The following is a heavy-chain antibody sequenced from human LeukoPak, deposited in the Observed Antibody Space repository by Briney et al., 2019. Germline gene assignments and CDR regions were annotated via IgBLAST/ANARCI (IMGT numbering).Heavy chain of an antibody. CDR1: GFTFSSSA. CDR2: ISDSGITT. D-gene: IGHD6-19*01. Sequence: QPGGSLRLSCTASGFTFSSSAMSWVRQAPGKGLEWVSAISDSGITTYYADSVKGRFTVSRDNSKNTLYLQMNSLRAEDTALYYCAKEGPPSSGWPFDYWGQGTLVTVSS. J-gene: IGHJ4*02. V-gene: IGHV3-23*01. CDR3: AKEGPPSSGWPFDY.